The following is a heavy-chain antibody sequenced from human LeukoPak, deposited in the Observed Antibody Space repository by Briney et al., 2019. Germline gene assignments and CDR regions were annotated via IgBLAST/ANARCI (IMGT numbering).Heavy chain of an antibody. D-gene: IGHD3-22*01. CDR3: AREAGTGYSDGRTGAFDI. Sequence: GGSLRLSCAASGFTVSSNYMNWVRQAPGKGLEWVSSVIHITGSTYYADTVKGRFTISRDNSKNTLYLQMNSLRAEDTAVYFCAREAGTGYSDGRTGAFDIWGQGTMVTVSS. CDR1: GFTVSSNY. J-gene: IGHJ3*02. V-gene: IGHV3-66*01. CDR2: IHITGST.